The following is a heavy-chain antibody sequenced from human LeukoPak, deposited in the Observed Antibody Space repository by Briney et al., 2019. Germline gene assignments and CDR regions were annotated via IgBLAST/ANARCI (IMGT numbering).Heavy chain of an antibody. CDR2: ISAYKGKT. J-gene: IGHJ6*02. D-gene: IGHD6-19*01. V-gene: IGHV1-18*01. Sequence: GASVKVSCKPSRYTFTSYGTSWVRQAPRQGLEWMGWISAYKGKTNNTQRLDGRVTMTTDTSTSTAYMELRSLRSDDTAVYYCARDRIAVAAPLPYYYYYGMDVWGQGTTVTVSS. CDR3: ARDRIAVAAPLPYYYYYGMDV. CDR1: RYTFTSYG.